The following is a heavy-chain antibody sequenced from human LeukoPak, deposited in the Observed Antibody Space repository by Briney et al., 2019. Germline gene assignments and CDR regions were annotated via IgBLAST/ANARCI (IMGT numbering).Heavy chain of an antibody. CDR3: ARGVVVVVPAADAGSYYYYMDV. V-gene: IGHV1-69*13. Sequence: SVKVSCKASGGTFSSYAISWVRQAPGQGLEWMGGIIAIFGTANYAQKFQGRVTITADESTSTAYMELSSLRSEDTAVYYCARGVVVVVPAADAGSYYYYMDVWGKGTTVTVSS. J-gene: IGHJ6*03. D-gene: IGHD2-2*01. CDR2: IIAIFGTA. CDR1: GGTFSSYA.